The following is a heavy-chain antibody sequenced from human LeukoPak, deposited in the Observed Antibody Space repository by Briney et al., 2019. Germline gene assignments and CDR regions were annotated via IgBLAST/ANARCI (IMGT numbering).Heavy chain of an antibody. CDR3: ARGPITYYYDSSRAFDI. J-gene: IGHJ3*02. CDR2: ISAYNGNT. CDR1: GYTFTSYG. V-gene: IGHV1-18*01. D-gene: IGHD3-22*01. Sequence: EASVKVSCKASGYTFTSYGISWVRQAPGQGLEWMGWISAYNGNTNYAQKFQGRVTMTRNTSISTAYMELSSLRSEDTAVYYCARGPITYYYDSSRAFDIWGQGTMVTVSS.